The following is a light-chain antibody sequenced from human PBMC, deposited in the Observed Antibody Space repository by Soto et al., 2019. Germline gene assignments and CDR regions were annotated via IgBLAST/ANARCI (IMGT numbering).Light chain of an antibody. Sequence: DIQMTQSPSSVSASVGDRVTISCRASQGIGSWLAWYQQKPGKAPKLMIYAASTLQSGVPSRFSGSGSGTDFALTISSLQPEDFATYYCQQANSFPPTFGGGTKVEIK. CDR3: QQANSFPPT. J-gene: IGKJ4*01. CDR2: AAS. CDR1: QGIGSW. V-gene: IGKV1-12*01.